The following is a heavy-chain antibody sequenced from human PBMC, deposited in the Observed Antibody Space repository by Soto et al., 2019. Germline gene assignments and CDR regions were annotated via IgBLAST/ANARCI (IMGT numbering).Heavy chain of an antibody. J-gene: IGHJ6*02. CDR1: GYTFTGYY. V-gene: IGHV1-2*04. CDR2: INPNSGGT. D-gene: IGHD5-18*01. CDR3: ARGGVTAGPDYYYYVMDV. Sequence: ASVKVSCKASGYTFTGYYMHWLLQAPGQGLEWMGWINPNSGGTNYAQKFQGWVTMTRDTSISTAYMELSRLRSDDTAVYYCARGGVTAGPDYYYYVMDVWGQGTTVTVSS.